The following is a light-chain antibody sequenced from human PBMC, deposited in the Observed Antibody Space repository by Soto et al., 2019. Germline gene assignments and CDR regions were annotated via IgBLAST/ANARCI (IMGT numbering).Light chain of an antibody. CDR2: AAS. CDR1: QTISNY. CDR3: QQSYSTPPRLT. J-gene: IGKJ3*01. Sequence: DIQMTQSPSSLSASVGDSVTITCRASQTISNYLNWYQKKPGKAPNLLIYAASNLQSGVPSRFSGSGSGTEFTLTISSLLPEDFATYYCQQSYSTPPRLTFCPGTKVDIK. V-gene: IGKV1-39*01.